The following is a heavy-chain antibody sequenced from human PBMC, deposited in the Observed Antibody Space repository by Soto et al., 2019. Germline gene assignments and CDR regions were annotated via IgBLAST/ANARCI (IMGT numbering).Heavy chain of an antibody. J-gene: IGHJ4*02. CDR2: VFYSGST. CDR1: GDSISGYY. V-gene: IGHV4-59*08. CDR3: ARIERGYFVY. D-gene: IGHD3-3*01. Sequence: VQLQESGPGLVKPSETLSLICTVSGDSISGYYWTWIRQPPGKGLEWIGDVFYSGSTTYNPSLKSRVTISVATAKNHFSLKLRSVTAADPAVYFCARIERGYFVYWGQGTLLTVSS.